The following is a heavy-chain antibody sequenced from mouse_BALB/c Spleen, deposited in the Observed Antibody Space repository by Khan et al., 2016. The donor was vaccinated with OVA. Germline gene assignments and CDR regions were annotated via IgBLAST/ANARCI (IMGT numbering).Heavy chain of an antibody. CDR2: ISTGGHYT. CDR1: GFTFSSFA. D-gene: IGHD2-2*01. CDR3: TRSLVGDYAMDY. V-gene: IGHV5-9-3*01. J-gene: IGHJ4*01. Sequence: EVELVESGGGVVKPGGSLKLSCSASGFTFSSFAMSWVRQTPEKRLEWVATISTGGHYTFSPDSVKGRFTISRDNARNTLYLQMSSLRSEDTAIYYCTRSLVGDYAMDYWGQGTSVTVSS.